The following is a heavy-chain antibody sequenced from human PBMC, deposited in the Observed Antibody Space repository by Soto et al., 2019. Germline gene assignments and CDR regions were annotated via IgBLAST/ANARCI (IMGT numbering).Heavy chain of an antibody. CDR3: ARGRSYWGGGFDY. CDR2: INPNSGGT. D-gene: IGHD1-26*01. CDR1: GYTFTGYY. Sequence: QVQLVQSGAEVKKPGASVKVSCKASGYTFTGYYMHWVRQAPGQGLEWMGWINPNSGGTNYAQKFQGWVTMTRDTSISTAYMELGRLRSDETAVDYWARGRSYWGGGFDYWGQGTLVTVSS. V-gene: IGHV1-2*04. J-gene: IGHJ4*02.